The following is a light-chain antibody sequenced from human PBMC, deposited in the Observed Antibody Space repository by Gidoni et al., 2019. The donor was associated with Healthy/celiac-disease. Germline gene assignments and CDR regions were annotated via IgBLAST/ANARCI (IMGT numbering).Light chain of an antibody. CDR1: QDISNY. CDR2: DAS. CDR3: QQYDNPLLT. Sequence: DIQMTQSPSSLSASVRDRVTITCQASQDISNYLNWYQQKPGKAPKLLIYDASNWETGVPSRFSGSGSGTDFTFTISSLQPEDIATYYCQQYDNPLLTFGGGTKVEIK. J-gene: IGKJ4*01. V-gene: IGKV1-33*01.